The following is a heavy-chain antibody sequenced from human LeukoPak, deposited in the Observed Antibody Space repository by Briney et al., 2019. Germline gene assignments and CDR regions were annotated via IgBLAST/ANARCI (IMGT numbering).Heavy chain of an antibody. Sequence: PSETLSLTCTASGGSISSYYWSWIRQPPGKGQEWIGYIYYSGSTNYNPSLKSRVTISVDTSKNQFSLKLSSVTAADTAVYYCASFYCSGGSCYQYYSYYYMDVWGKGTTVTISS. J-gene: IGHJ6*03. CDR1: GGSISSYY. V-gene: IGHV4-59*01. CDR3: ASFYCSGGSCYQYYSYYYMDV. CDR2: IYYSGST. D-gene: IGHD2-15*01.